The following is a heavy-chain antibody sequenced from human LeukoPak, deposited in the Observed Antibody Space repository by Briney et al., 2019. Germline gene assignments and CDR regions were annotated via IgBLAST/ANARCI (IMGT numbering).Heavy chain of an antibody. Sequence: PSETLSLTCAVYGGSFRNYYWSWIRQPPGKGLEWIGEINNSGSTKYNPSLKSRVTISVDRSKNQFSLKLSSVTAADTAVYYCARGPDFYDSSGYYPIWGQGTLVTVSS. J-gene: IGHJ4*02. CDR3: ARGPDFYDSSGYYPI. D-gene: IGHD3-22*01. CDR1: GGSFRNYY. V-gene: IGHV4-34*01. CDR2: INNSGST.